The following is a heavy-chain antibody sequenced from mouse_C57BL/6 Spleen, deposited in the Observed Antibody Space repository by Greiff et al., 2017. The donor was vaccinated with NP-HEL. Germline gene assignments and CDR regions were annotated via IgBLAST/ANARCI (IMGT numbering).Heavy chain of an antibody. CDR2: ISSGGSYT. J-gene: IGHJ4*01. CDR3: ARDAGNNYAMDY. V-gene: IGHV5-6*01. D-gene: IGHD2-1*01. CDR1: GFTFSSYG. Sequence: EVQGVESGGDLVKPGGSLKLSCAASGFTFSSYGMSLVRQTPDKRLEWVATISSGGSYTYYPDSVKGRFTISRDNAKNTLYLQMSSLKSEDTAMYYCARDAGNNYAMDYWGQGTSVTVSS.